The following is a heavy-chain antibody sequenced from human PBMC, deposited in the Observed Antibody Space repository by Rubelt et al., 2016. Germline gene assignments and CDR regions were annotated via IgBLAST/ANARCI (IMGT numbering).Heavy chain of an antibody. V-gene: IGHV1-18*01. D-gene: IGHD3-10*01. CDR2: ISAYNGHT. CDR1: GYTFTSYG. Sequence: QVQLVQSGAEVKKPGASVKVSCKASGYTFTSYGISWVRQAPGQGLEWMGWISAYNGHTNYAQKRQGRVTMTTDSSTSTAYMELRSLRSDETAVYYCARDPLPVRGVIMTPTHWGQGTLVTVSS. CDR3: ARDPLPVRGVIMTPTH. J-gene: IGHJ4*02.